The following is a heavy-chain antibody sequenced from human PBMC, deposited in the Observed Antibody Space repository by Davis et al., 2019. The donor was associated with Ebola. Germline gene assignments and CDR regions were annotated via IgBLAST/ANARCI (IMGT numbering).Heavy chain of an antibody. CDR1: GGTFSSYA. D-gene: IGHD6-13*01. Sequence: AASVKVSCKASGGTFSSYAISWVRQAPGQPLAWIGLLIPIFCTPNYAQKFQGRVTMTRDTSTSTVYMELSSLRTEDTAVYYCARGTYSSSPGWVKRNWFDPWGQGTLVTVSS. CDR2: LIPIFCTP. V-gene: IGHV1-69*05. J-gene: IGHJ5*02. CDR3: ARGTYSSSPGWVKRNWFDP.